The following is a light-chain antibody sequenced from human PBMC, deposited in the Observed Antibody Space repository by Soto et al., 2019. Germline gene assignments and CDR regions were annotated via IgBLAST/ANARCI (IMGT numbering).Light chain of an antibody. V-gene: IGKV1-39*01. CDR2: AAS. CDR3: QQYDNSAWT. CDR1: QSISNH. Sequence: DIQMTQSPSSLSASVEDRVIITCRASQSISNHLNWYQQKPGKAPKLLIFAASSLQSGVPSRFSGSGSGTDFTLTISRLEPEDFAVYYCQQYDNSAWTFGQGTKVDIK. J-gene: IGKJ1*01.